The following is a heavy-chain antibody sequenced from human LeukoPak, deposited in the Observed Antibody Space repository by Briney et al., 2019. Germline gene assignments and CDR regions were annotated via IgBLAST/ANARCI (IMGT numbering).Heavy chain of an antibody. CDR2: ISGSGGST. V-gene: IGHV3-23*01. Sequence: ASVKVSCKASGGTFSSYAMSWVRQAPGKGLEWVSAISGSGGSTYYADSVKGRFTISRDNSKNTLYLQMNSLRAEDTAVYYCAKAGGYYYDSSGYYFDYWGQGTLVTVSS. CDR3: AKAGGYYYDSSGYYFDY. D-gene: IGHD3-22*01. CDR1: GGTFSSYA. J-gene: IGHJ4*02.